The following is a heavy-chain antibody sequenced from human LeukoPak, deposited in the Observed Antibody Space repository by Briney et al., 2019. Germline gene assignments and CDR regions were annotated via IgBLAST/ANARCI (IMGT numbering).Heavy chain of an antibody. CDR1: GGTFSCYA. D-gene: IGHD4-23*01. V-gene: IGHV1-69*04. Sequence: SVKVSCKASGGTFSCYAISWVRQAPGQGLEWVGRIIPILGIANYAQKFQGRVTITADKSTSTAYMELSSLRSEDTAVYYCARFSTTVVHTPFDYWGQGTLVTVSS. CDR3: ARFSTTVVHTPFDY. CDR2: IIPILGIA. J-gene: IGHJ4*02.